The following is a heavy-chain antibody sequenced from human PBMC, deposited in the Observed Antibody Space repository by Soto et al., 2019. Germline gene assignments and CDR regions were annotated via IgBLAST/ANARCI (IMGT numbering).Heavy chain of an antibody. CDR1: GYTFTSYG. CDR3: VRAPLYSTSPKNAFDI. Sequence: QVQLVQSGPEVKKPGASVKVSCKASGYTFTSYGISWVRQAPGQGLEWMGWISTYNGNPNYAQKLQGRVIMTTDTSTSTAYMELRSLRSDDTAVFYCVRAPLYSTSPKNAFDIWGQGTVVTVSS. V-gene: IGHV1-18*01. CDR2: ISTYNGNP. J-gene: IGHJ3*02. D-gene: IGHD6-6*01.